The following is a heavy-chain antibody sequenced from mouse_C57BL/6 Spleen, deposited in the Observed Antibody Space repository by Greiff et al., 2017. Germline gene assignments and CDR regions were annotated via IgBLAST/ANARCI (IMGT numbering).Heavy chain of an antibody. V-gene: IGHV5-17*01. CDR2: ISSGSSTI. D-gene: IGHD1-1*01. CDR3: ASDGSSYEGY. J-gene: IGHJ2*01. Sequence: EVKVVESGGGLVKPGGSLKLSCAASGFTFSDYGMHWVRQAPEKGLEWVAYISSGSSTIYYADTVKGRFTISRDNAKNTLFLQMTRLRSEDTAMYYCASDGSSYEGYWGQGTTLTVAS. CDR1: GFTFSDYG.